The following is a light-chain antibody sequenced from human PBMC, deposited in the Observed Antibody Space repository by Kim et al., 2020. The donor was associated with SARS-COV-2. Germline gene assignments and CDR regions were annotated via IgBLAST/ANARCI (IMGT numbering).Light chain of an antibody. CDR3: ETWDSNNKWV. CDR1: SGHSSYI. J-gene: IGLJ3*02. V-gene: IGLV4-60*03. CDR2: LEGSGSY. Sequence: QLVLTQSSSASASLGSSVKLTCTLSSGHSSYIIAWHQQQPGKAPRYLMKLEGSGSYNKGSGIPDRLSGSSSGADRYLTISNLQSEDEADYYCETWDSNNKWVFGGGTQLTVL.